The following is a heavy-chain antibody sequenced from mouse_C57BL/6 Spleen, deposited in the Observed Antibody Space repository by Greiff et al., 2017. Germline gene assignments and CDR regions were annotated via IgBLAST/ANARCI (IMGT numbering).Heavy chain of an antibody. CDR1: GFTFSSYG. J-gene: IGHJ2*01. Sequence: EVNVVESGGDLVKPGGSLKLSCAASGFTFSSYGMSWVRQTPDKRLEWVATISSGGSYTYYPDSVKGRFTISRDNAKNTLYLQMSSLKSEDTAMYYCARHEGLRRGYYFDYWGQGTTLTVSS. D-gene: IGHD2-2*01. CDR3: ARHEGLRRGYYFDY. V-gene: IGHV5-6*01. CDR2: ISSGGSYT.